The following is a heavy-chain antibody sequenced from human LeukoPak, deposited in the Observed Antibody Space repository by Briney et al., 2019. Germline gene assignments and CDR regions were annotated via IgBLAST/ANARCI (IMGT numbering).Heavy chain of an antibody. V-gene: IGHV3-49*04. J-gene: IGHJ4*02. Sequence: SLRLSCTASGFTFGDYAMSWVRQAPGKGLEWVGFIRSKAYGGTTEYAASVKGRFTISRDDSKSIAYLQLNSLKTEDTAVYYCTRVRSSWYYFDYWGQGTLVTVSS. CDR1: GFTFGDYA. D-gene: IGHD6-13*01. CDR3: TRVRSSWYYFDY. CDR2: IRSKAYGGTT.